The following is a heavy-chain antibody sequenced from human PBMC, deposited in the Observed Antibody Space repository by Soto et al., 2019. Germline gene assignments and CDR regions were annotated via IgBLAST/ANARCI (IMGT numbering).Heavy chain of an antibody. CDR1: GVSIRRGGYY. Sequence: QVQLQESGPGLVKPSQTLSLPCTVSGVSIRRGGYYWSWIRQHPGKGLEWIAYIYYSGSTYYNPSLKSRVTKSVDTSKSLVSLTLSAVTAADTAVYYCATEGSYNYYNIHYAMDVWGQGTTVTVSS. CDR2: IYYSGST. D-gene: IGHD3-22*01. CDR3: ATEGSYNYYNIHYAMDV. V-gene: IGHV4-31*03. J-gene: IGHJ6*02.